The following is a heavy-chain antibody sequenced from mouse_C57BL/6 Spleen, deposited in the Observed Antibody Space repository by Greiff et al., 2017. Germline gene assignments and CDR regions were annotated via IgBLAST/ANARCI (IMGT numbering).Heavy chain of an antibody. CDR3: AREDVGFAY. J-gene: IGHJ3*01. CDR2: IYPSDSET. Sequence: QVQLKESGAELVRPGSSVKLSCKASGYTFTSYWMDWVKQRPGQGLEWIGNIYPSDSETHYNQKFKDKATLTVDKSSSTAYMQLSSLTSEDSAVYYCAREDVGFAYWGQGTLVTVSA. CDR1: GYTFTSYW. V-gene: IGHV1-61*01.